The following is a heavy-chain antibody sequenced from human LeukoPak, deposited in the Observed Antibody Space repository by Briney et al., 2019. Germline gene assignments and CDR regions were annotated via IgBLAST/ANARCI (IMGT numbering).Heavy chain of an antibody. V-gene: IGHV4-59*01. CDR1: GCSISSYY. Sequence: SETLSLTCTVSGCSISSYYLSWIRQPPGKGLEWIGYIYYSGSTNYNPSLKSRVTISVDTSKNQFSLKLSSVTAADTAVYYCARERQRRFDYWGQGTLVTVSS. CDR3: ARERQRRFDY. J-gene: IGHJ4*02. CDR2: IYYSGST. D-gene: IGHD6-25*01.